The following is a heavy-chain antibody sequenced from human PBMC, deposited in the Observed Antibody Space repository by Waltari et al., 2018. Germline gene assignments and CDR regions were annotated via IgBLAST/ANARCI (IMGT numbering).Heavy chain of an antibody. CDR2: TYYRSKWYN. CDR1: GDRVPSNSAT. Sequence: QVQLQQSGPGLVKPSQPLPLISAISGDRVPSNSATWHWIRDSPSRGLEWLGSTYYRSKWYNDYAVNVRSRITISPDTTKNQFSLQLNSVIPEDTAVYYCARRGNSLDIWGQGTLVTVSS. V-gene: IGHV6-1*01. J-gene: IGHJ4*02. D-gene: IGHD4-4*01. CDR3: ARRGNSLDI.